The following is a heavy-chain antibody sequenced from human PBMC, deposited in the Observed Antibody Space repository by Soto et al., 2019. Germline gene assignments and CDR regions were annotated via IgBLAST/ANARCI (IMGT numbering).Heavy chain of an antibody. CDR3: AKDKEVSRLLTFFDY. CDR1: GFTFSSYG. V-gene: IGHV3-30*18. CDR2: ISYDGSNK. J-gene: IGHJ4*02. D-gene: IGHD3-22*01. Sequence: QVQLVESGGGVVQPGRSLRLSCAASGFTFSSYGMHWVRQAPGKGLEWVAVISYDGSNKYYADSVKGRFTISRDNSKNTLYLQMNSLRDEDTAVYYCAKDKEVSRLLTFFDYWGQGTLVTVSS.